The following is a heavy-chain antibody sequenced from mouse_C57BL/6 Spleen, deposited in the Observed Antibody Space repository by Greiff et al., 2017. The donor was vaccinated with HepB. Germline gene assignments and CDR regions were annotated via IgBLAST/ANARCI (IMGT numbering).Heavy chain of an antibody. J-gene: IGHJ3*01. CDR2: IHPNSGST. Sequence: QVQLQQPGAELVKPGASVKLSCKASGYTFTSYWMHWVKQRPGQGLEWIGMIHPNSGSTNYNEKFKSKATLTVDKSSSTAYMQLSSLTSEDSAVYYCAREYYGSSLRFAYWGQGTLVTVSA. CDR3: AREYYGSSLRFAY. CDR1: GYTFTSYW. V-gene: IGHV1-64*01. D-gene: IGHD1-1*01.